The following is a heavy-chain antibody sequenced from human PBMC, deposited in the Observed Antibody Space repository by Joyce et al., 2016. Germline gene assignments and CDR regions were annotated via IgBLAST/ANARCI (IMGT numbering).Heavy chain of an antibody. CDR3: TRGSGTGWLDP. V-gene: IGHV3-7*03. CDR1: GFSFRYFW. D-gene: IGHD6-13*01. CDR2: INEDGREK. Sequence: EVYLVESGGGLVQPGGSLRFSCAASGFSFRYFWRDWVRQVPGKGMEWVAQINEDGREKNYMDSLRGRFTISRDNAKNSVDLQINSLRVEDTAVYYCTRGSGTGWLDPWGQGTLVTVSS. J-gene: IGHJ5*02.